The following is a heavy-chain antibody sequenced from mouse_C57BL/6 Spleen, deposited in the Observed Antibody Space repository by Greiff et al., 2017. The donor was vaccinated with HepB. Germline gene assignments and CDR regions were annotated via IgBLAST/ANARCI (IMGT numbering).Heavy chain of an antibody. V-gene: IGHV1-26*01. D-gene: IGHD2-3*01. CDR1: GYTFTDYY. CDR2: INPNNGGT. Sequence: EVQLQQSGPELVKPGASVKISCKASGYTFTDYYMNWVKQSHGKSLEWIGDINPNNGGTKYKQKFKGKATLSIDKSYSTAYMQLRSLTSEDSAVYDCASWGWLLTWFAYWGQGTLVTVSA. CDR3: ASWGWLLTWFAY. J-gene: IGHJ3*01.